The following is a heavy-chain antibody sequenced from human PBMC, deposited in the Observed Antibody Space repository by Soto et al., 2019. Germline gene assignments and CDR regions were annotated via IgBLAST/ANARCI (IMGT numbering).Heavy chain of an antibody. J-gene: IGHJ6*02. V-gene: IGHV1-69*06. D-gene: IGHD3-22*01. CDR3: ARDRGSSSLYYYDSSGYYYYYYGMDV. CDR1: GGTFSSHA. Sequence: SVKVSCKASGGTFSSHAISWVRQAPGQGLEWMGGIIPIFGTANYAQKFQGRVTITADKSTSTAYMELSSLRSEDTAVYYCARDRGSSSLYYYDSSGYYYYYYGMDVWGQGTTVTVSS. CDR2: IIPIFGTA.